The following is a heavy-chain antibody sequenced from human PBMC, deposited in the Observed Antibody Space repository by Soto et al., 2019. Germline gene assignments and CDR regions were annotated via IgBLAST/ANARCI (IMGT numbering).Heavy chain of an antibody. CDR3: ARGVTPIDY. CDR1: GYTFTNFG. D-gene: IGHD2-21*02. V-gene: IGHV1-18*03. J-gene: IGHJ4*02. Sequence: QVQLVQSGAEVKKPGASVKVSCKASGYTFTNFGISWVRQAPGQGLEWMGWISAYNGNTNYAPNFQGSVTMTTDTSTRTAYMELRSLRSDDMAVYCCARGVTPIDYWGRGTLVTVSS. CDR2: ISAYNGNT.